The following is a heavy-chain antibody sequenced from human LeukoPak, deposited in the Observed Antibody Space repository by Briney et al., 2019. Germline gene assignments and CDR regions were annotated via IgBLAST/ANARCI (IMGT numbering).Heavy chain of an antibody. CDR1: GYTFTGYY. J-gene: IGHJ4*02. Sequence: ASVKVSCKASGYTFTGYYMHWVRQAPGQGLEWMGRINPNSGGTNYAQKFQGRVTMTRDTSISTAYMELSRLRSDDTAVHYCARDPDSSGWYPDYWGQGTLVTVSS. CDR3: ARDPDSSGWYPDY. D-gene: IGHD6-19*01. CDR2: INPNSGGT. V-gene: IGHV1-2*06.